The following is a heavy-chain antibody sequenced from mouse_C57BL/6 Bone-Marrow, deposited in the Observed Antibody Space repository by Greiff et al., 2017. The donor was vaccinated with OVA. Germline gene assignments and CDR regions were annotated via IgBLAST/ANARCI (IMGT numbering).Heavy chain of an antibody. CDR1: GYAFSSYW. CDR2: IYPGDGDT. V-gene: IGHV1-80*01. J-gene: IGHJ2*01. Sequence: QVQLKESGAELVKPGASVKISCKASGYAFSSYWVNWVKQRPGKGLEWIGQIYPGDGDTNYNGKFKGKATLTADKSSSTAYMQLSSLTSEDSAVYFCARDWGYFDYWGQGTTLTVSS. CDR3: ARDWGYFDY.